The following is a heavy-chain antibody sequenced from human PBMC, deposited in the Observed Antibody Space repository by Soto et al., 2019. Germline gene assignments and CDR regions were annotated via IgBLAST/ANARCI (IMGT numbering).Heavy chain of an antibody. CDR3: ARGGPTVTTYYYYYGMDV. CDR1: GYTFTNYG. Sequence: GASVKVSCKASGYTFTNYGIGWVRQAPGQGLEWMGWISAYNGNKDYAQKFQGRVTMTTDTSTSTAYMELRSLRSDDTAVYYCARGGPTVTTYYYYYGMDVWGQGTTVTVSS. J-gene: IGHJ6*02. V-gene: IGHV1-18*01. CDR2: ISAYNGNK. D-gene: IGHD4-17*01.